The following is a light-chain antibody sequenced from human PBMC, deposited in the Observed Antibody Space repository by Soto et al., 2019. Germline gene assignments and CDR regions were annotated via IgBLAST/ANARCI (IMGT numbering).Light chain of an antibody. V-gene: IGKV1-5*03. Sequence: DIQMTQSPSTLSASVGDRVSITYRASQSIDTYLAWYQQKPGKAPKLLIYKTSNLESGVPSRFSGSGSGTQFSLTISSLQPDDFATYYCQQYKSFSLTFGGGTRVEVK. CDR1: QSIDTY. CDR3: QQYKSFSLT. CDR2: KTS. J-gene: IGKJ4*01.